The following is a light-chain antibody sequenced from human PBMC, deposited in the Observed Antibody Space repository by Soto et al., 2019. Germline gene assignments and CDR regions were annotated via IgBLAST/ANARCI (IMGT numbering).Light chain of an antibody. V-gene: IGKV3-15*01. CDR1: QSIASN. J-gene: IGKJ1*01. Sequence: IVLTQSPGTLSVSPLERSSLSCRSSQSIASNLAWYQQKPGQAPRLLIYGASTRATGIPARFSGSGSGTEFTLTISSLQSEDFAVYYCQHYNNWWTFGQGTKVDI. CDR3: QHYNNWWT. CDR2: GAS.